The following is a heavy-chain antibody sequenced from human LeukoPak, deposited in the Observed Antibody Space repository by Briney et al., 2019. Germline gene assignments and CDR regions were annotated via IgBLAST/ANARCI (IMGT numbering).Heavy chain of an antibody. CDR1: GFTFSSYS. D-gene: IGHD6-19*01. V-gene: IGHV3-21*01. CDR3: AAGYSSGWYYFDY. Sequence: PGGSLRLSCAASGFTFSSYSMNWVRQAPGKGLEWVSSISSSSSYIYYADSVKGRFTISRDNAKNSLYLQMNSLRAEDTAVYYCAAGYSSGWYYFDYWDQGTLVTVPS. CDR2: ISSSSSYI. J-gene: IGHJ4*02.